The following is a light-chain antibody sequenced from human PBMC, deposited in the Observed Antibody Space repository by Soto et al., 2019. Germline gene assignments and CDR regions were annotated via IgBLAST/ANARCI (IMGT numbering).Light chain of an antibody. V-gene: IGKV3-20*01. J-gene: IGKJ1*01. CDR1: QTVSRN. CDR3: LQYGSSVWT. CDR2: DIS. Sequence: VMTQSPATLSVCPGERASLSCRASQTVSRNLAWYQQRPGQAPRLLIYDISNRATGIPDRFSGSGSGTDFTLTIPRLEPEDFAVYYCLQYGSSVWTFGQGTKADI.